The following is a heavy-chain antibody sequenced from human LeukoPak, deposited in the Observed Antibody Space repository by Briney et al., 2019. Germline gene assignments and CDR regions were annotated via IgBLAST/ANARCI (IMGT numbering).Heavy chain of an antibody. Sequence: SETLSLTCTVSGGSISSYYWSWIRQPPGKGLEWIGYIYYSGSTNYNPSLKSRVTISVDTSKNQFSLKLSSVTAADTAVYYCARHCGCSGGSCYDNWFDPWGQGTLVTVSS. CDR1: GGSISSYY. V-gene: IGHV4-59*08. CDR2: IYYSGST. CDR3: ARHCGCSGGSCYDNWFDP. D-gene: IGHD2-15*01. J-gene: IGHJ5*02.